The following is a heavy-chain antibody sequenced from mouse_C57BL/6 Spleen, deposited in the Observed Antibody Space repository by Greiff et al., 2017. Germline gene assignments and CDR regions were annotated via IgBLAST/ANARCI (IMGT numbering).Heavy chain of an antibody. Sequence: EVQLQQSGPELVKPGASVKISCKASGYTFTDYYMNWVKQSHGKSLEWIGDINPNNGGTSYNQKFKGKATLTVDKSSSTAYMELRSLTSEDSAVYYCARRGHYCGSTHWYFDVWGTGTTVTVSS. CDR3: ARRGHYCGSTHWYFDV. D-gene: IGHD1-1*01. CDR1: GYTFTDYY. J-gene: IGHJ1*03. CDR2: INPNNGGT. V-gene: IGHV1-26*01.